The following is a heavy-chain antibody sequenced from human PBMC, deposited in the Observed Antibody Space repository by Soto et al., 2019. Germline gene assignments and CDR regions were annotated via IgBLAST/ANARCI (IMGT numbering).Heavy chain of an antibody. CDR1: GFTFSSYA. D-gene: IGHD6-6*01. CDR3: AKDIGGSSHPLYYYYYAMDV. V-gene: IGHV3-23*01. Sequence: GGSLRLSCAASGFTFSSYAMSWVRQAPGKGLEWVSAISGSGGSTYYADSVKGRFTISRDNSKNTLYLQMNSLRAEDTAVYYCAKDIGGSSHPLYYYYYAMDVWGHGTTVTVSS. CDR2: ISGSGGST. J-gene: IGHJ6*02.